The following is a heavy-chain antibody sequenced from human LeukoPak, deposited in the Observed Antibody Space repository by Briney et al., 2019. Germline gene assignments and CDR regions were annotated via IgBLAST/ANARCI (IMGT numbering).Heavy chain of an antibody. V-gene: IGHV3-30*18. CDR2: ISYDGGNK. CDR3: AKVFEVRGARRPKDY. Sequence: PGSSLRLSCAASGFTFSDYGMHGVRQAPGKGLEWVAFISYDGGNKFYADSVRDRFTISRDNSKNTLFLQMNSLRIEDTAVYYCAKVFEVRGARRPKDYWGQGTLVIVSS. J-gene: IGHJ4*02. CDR1: GFTFSDYG. D-gene: IGHD3-10*01.